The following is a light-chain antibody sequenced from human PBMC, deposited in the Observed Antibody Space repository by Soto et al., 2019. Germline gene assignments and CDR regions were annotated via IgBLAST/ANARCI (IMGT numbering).Light chain of an antibody. CDR2: AAS. J-gene: IGKJ1*01. V-gene: IGKV1-27*01. Sequence: DIQMTQSPSSLSASLGVRVTITCRASQGIGNYLAWYQLQPGKVPKLLIYAASTLQSGVPSRFSGSGSGTDFTLTISSLQPEDVATYFCQKYNSAPRTFGQGTKVEI. CDR3: QKYNSAPRT. CDR1: QGIGNY.